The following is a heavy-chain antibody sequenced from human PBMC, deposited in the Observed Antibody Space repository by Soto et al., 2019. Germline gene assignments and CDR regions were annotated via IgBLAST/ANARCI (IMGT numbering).Heavy chain of an antibody. Sequence: SLRLSCAASGFTSSSYAMHWVRQAPGKGLEYVSAISSNGGSTYYADSVKGRFTISRDNSKNTLYLQMSSLRAEDTAVYYCVKEFYCSGGSCKRNWGQGTLVTVSS. CDR2: ISSNGGST. CDR1: GFTSSSYA. D-gene: IGHD2-15*01. CDR3: VKEFYCSGGSCKRN. J-gene: IGHJ4*02. V-gene: IGHV3-64D*08.